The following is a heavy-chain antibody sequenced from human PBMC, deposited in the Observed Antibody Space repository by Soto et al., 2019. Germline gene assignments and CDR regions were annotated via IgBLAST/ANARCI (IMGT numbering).Heavy chain of an antibody. J-gene: IGHJ6*02. V-gene: IGHV1-2*02. CDR2: INPTSGGT. D-gene: IGHD5-18*01. CDR1: GYTFAAYY. CDR3: AIAYNYPSQFGMDV. Sequence: ASVKVSCKTSGYTFAAYYIHWIRQAPGQGLEWMGWINPTSGGTVYAQNFQDRVTMTRDTSISTAYMELRRLNSDDTAIYYCAIAYNYPSQFGMDVWGQGTMVTVSS.